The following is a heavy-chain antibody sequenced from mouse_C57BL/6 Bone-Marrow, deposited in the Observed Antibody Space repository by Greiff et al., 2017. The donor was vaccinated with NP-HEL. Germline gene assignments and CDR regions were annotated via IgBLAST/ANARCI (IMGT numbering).Heavy chain of an antibody. CDR1: GFTFSDFY. CDR2: SRNKANDYTT. V-gene: IGHV7-1*01. D-gene: IGHD1-1*01. CDR3: ARDARYYGSGGYFDV. Sequence: EVKLVESGGGLVQSGRSLRLSCATSGFTFSDFYMEWVRQAPGKGLEWIAASRNKANDYTTEYSASVKGRFIVSRDTSQSILYLQMNALRAEDTAIYYCARDARYYGSGGYFDVWGTGTTVTVSS. J-gene: IGHJ1*03.